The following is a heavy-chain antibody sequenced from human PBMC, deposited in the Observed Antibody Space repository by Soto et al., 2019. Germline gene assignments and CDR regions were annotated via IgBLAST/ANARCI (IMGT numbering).Heavy chain of an antibody. Sequence: SQTLSLTCAVSGGCISSSNWWSWVRQAPGKGLAWIGEIYHSGSTNYNPSLKSRVTISVDKSKNQFSLKLSSVTAADTAVYYCAREFAGTTVFDYWGQGTLVTVSS. J-gene: IGHJ4*02. D-gene: IGHD1-7*01. CDR1: GGCISSSNW. V-gene: IGHV4-4*02. CDR2: IYHSGST. CDR3: AREFAGTTVFDY.